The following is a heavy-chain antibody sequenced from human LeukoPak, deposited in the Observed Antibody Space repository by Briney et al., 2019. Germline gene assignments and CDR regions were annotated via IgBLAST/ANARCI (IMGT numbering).Heavy chain of an antibody. Sequence: GGSLRLSCAASGFTFSSYVMSWVRQAPGKGLEWVSNIGGSVGSMFYAASVKGRFAISRDNSKKTLFLQMNNLRVEDTAVYFCAKRGNSWDLFDFWGQGTLVTVSS. D-gene: IGHD6-13*01. J-gene: IGHJ4*02. CDR2: IGGSVGSM. CDR3: AKRGNSWDLFDF. CDR1: GFTFSSYV. V-gene: IGHV3-23*01.